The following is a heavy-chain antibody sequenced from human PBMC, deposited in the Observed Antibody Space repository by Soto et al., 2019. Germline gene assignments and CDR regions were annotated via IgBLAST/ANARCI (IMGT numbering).Heavy chain of an antibody. J-gene: IGHJ4*02. V-gene: IGHV4-59*01. CDR3: ARHEVEQQLVAFYFDY. CDR1: GGSISSYY. Sequence: SETLSLTCTVSGGSISSYYWSWIRQPPGKGLEWIGYIYYSGSTNYNPSLKSRVTISVDTSKNQFSLKLSSVTAADTAVYYCARHEVEQQLVAFYFDYWGQGTLVTVSS. D-gene: IGHD6-13*01. CDR2: IYYSGST.